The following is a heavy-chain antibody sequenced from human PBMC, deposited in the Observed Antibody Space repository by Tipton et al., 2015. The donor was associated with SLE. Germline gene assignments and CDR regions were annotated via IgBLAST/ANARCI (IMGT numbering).Heavy chain of an antibody. V-gene: IGHV4-31*03. CDR2: IYYSGST. CDR1: GGSISSGGYY. J-gene: IGHJ3*02. CDR3: ASSSSGAFDI. Sequence: TLSLTCTVSGGSISSGGYYWSWIRQHPGKGLEWIGYIYYSGSTYYNPPLKSRVTISVDTSKNQFSLKLSSVTAADTAVYYCASSSSGAFDIWGQGTMVTVSS.